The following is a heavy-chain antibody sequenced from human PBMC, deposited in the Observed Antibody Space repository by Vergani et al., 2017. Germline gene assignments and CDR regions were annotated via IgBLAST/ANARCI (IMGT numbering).Heavy chain of an antibody. J-gene: IGHJ6*02. CDR3: ARGVIVGATPYYYYGMDV. CDR1: GFTFSSYD. CDR2: IGTAGDT. V-gene: IGHV3-13*01. Sequence: EVQLVESGGGLVQPGVSLRLSCAASGFTFSSYDMHWVRQATGKGLEWVSAIGTAGDTYYPGSVKGRFTISRENAKNSVYLQMNSLRAGDPAVYYCARGVIVGATPYYYYGMDVWGQGTTVTVSS. D-gene: IGHD1-26*01.